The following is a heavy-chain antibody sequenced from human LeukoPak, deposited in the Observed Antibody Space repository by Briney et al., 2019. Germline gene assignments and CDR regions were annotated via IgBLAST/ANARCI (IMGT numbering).Heavy chain of an antibody. CDR3: ARETPGGYYDSSGYYFDY. CDR2: IYYSGST. V-gene: IGHV4-39*07. J-gene: IGHJ4*02. CDR1: DGSISSSSYY. D-gene: IGHD3-22*01. Sequence: PSETLSLTCTISDGSISSSSYYWGWIRQPPGQGLEWIGTIYYSGSTYYNPSLKSRVTISVDTSKNQFSLKLSSVTAADTAVYYCARETPGGYYDSSGYYFDYWGQGTLVTVSS.